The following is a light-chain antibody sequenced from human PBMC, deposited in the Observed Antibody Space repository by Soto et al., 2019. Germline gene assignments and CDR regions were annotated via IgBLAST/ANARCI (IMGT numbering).Light chain of an antibody. CDR3: CSYAGTKSVWV. Sequence: QSVLAQPRSVSGSPGQSVTISCTGTSSDVGTYNLVSWYQHHPGKAPKLMIYDVTKRPSGVPDRFSASKSGNTASLTISGLQAEDEADYYCCSYAGTKSVWVFGGGTKLTVL. V-gene: IGLV2-11*01. J-gene: IGLJ3*02. CDR1: SSDVGTYNL. CDR2: DVT.